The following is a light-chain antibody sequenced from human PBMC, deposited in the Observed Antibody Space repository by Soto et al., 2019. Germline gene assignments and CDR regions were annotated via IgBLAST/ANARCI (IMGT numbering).Light chain of an antibody. CDR2: RAS. CDR3: QQSYSAPPWT. Sequence: HVTQTKTSLSSSEGDRVSISCRASQTISTFLNWYQQKPGTAPRLLIYRASSVKSGVPPRFSGSGSGRDFTLTISSLRPEDIATYFCQQSYSAPPWTFGQGTKVDIK. J-gene: IGKJ1*01. V-gene: IGKV1-39*01. CDR1: QTISTF.